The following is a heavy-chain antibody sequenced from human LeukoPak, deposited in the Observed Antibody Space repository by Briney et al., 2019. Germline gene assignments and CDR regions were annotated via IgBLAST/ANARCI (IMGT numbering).Heavy chain of an antibody. J-gene: IGHJ5*02. V-gene: IGHV4-38-2*02. CDR2: IYHSGST. D-gene: IGHD6-13*01. CDR1: GYSISSGYY. CDR3: ARAYSSSWYLNWFDP. Sequence: SETLSLTCTVSGYSISSGYYWGWIRQPPGKGLEWIGNIYHSGSTYYNPSLKSRVTISIDTSKNQLSLKLSSVTAADTAIYYCARAYSSSWYLNWFDPWGQGTLVTVSS.